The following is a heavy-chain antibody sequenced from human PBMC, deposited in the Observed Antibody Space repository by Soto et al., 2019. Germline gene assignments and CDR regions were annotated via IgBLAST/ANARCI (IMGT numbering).Heavy chain of an antibody. V-gene: IGHV1-69*04. CDR2: IFPLLAMV. J-gene: IGHJ4*02. CDR1: GGDLTNSG. CDR3: AKEEGTVFKS. Sequence: QVHLVQSGAEMKKPGSSVKVSCKVSGGDLTNSGISWVRQAPGQGLEWMGGIFPLLAMVDYSQKFQGRVTITADESTNTAYMDLGSLKSDDPAVYYCAKEEGTVFKSWGQGTLVIFSS. D-gene: IGHD1-7*01.